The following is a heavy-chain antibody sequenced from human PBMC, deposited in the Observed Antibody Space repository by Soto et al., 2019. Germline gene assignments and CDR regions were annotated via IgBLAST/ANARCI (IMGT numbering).Heavy chain of an antibody. D-gene: IGHD3-3*01. CDR3: ARGSIFGVVTTGRYYYYYGMDV. J-gene: IGHJ6*02. V-gene: IGHV3-7*01. Sequence: PVGSLRLSCAASGFSFTNAWMNWVRQAPGKGLEWVANIKQDGSEKYYVDSVKGRFTISRDNAKNSLYLQMNSLRAEDTAVYYCARGSIFGVVTTGRYYYYYGMDVWGQGTTVTVS. CDR2: IKQDGSEK. CDR1: GFSFTNAW.